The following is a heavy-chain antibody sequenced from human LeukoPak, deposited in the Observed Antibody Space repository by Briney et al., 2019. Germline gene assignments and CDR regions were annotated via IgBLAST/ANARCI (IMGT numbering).Heavy chain of an antibody. V-gene: IGHV3-23*01. Sequence: GGSLRLSCAASGFTFSSYAMSWVRQAPGKGLEWVSAISGSGGSTYYADSVKGRFTISRDNSKNTLYLQMNSLRAEDTAVYYCARAPRYDGRYYYYGMDVWGQGTTVTVSS. CDR1: GFTFSSYA. CDR3: ARAPRYDGRYYYYGMDV. J-gene: IGHJ6*02. CDR2: ISGSGGST. D-gene: IGHD3-3*01.